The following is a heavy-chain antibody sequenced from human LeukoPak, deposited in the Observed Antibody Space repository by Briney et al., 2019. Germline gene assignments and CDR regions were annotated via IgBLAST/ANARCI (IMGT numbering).Heavy chain of an antibody. Sequence: GESLRLSCAASGFTFSSYGMHWVRQAPGKGLEWVAFIRYDGSNKYYADFVKGRFTISRDNSKNTLYLQMNSLRAEDTAVYYCAKDESGGGWFGELLPYYYYYGMDVWRQGTTVTVSS. J-gene: IGHJ6*02. D-gene: IGHD3-10*01. V-gene: IGHV3-30*02. CDR2: IRYDGSNK. CDR1: GFTFSSYG. CDR3: AKDESGGGWFGELLPYYYYYGMDV.